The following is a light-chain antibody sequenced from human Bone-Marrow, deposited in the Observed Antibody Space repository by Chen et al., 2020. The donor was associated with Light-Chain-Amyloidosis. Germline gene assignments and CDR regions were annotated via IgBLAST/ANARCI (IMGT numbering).Light chain of an antibody. CDR3: SSYTITNTLV. Sequence: QSALTQPASVSGSPGQSITISCTGTSSDVGGDNHVSCYQQHPDKAPKLMIYEVTNRPAWVPDRFSGSTSNNPTSLTIAGLQAEDEADYFCSSYTITNTLVFGGGTRVTVL. V-gene: IGLV2-14*01. CDR1: SSDVGGDNH. CDR2: EVT. J-gene: IGLJ1*01.